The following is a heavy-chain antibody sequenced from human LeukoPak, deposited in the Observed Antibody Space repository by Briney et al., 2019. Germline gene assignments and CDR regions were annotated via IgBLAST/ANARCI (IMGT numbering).Heavy chain of an antibody. CDR2: INPNNGNT. D-gene: IGHD2-2*01. Sequence: ASVKVSCKASGYTFTGYYMHWVRQAPGQGLEWMGWINPNNGNTNYAQKLQGRVTMTTDTSTNTAYMELKSLRSDDTAVYYCARGLHYRAMSQLDYWGQGTLVTVSS. CDR1: GYTFTGYY. CDR3: ARGLHYRAMSQLDY. J-gene: IGHJ4*02. V-gene: IGHV1-18*04.